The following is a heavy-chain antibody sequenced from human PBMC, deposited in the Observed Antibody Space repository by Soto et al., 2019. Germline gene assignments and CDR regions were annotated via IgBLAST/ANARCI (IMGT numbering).Heavy chain of an antibody. CDR3: ARSPRSSPYFDY. V-gene: IGHV5-51*01. J-gene: IGHJ4*02. D-gene: IGHD6-13*01. CDR2: IYPGDQET. Sequence: PGESLKISCQCSGYTFSNFWIGWVRQLPGRGLEWTGIIYPGDQETRYSPSFHGKVTISADKSINTAYLQWNSLEASDTAFYFCARSPRSSPYFDYWGQGALVTVSS. CDR1: GYTFSNFW.